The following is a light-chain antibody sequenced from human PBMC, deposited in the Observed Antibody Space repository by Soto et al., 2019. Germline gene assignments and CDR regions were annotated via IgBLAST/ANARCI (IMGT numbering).Light chain of an antibody. J-gene: IGKJ2*02. Sequence: EIVLTQSPATLSLSPGERATLSCRASQTFSSYLAWYQQKPGQAPRLLIYDASNRATGVPARFSGSGSGTDSTPTISGLEPEDFAFYSCQRLSIWPPKCTLGQGTKLEIK. V-gene: IGKV3-11*01. CDR3: QRLSIWPPKCT. CDR2: DAS. CDR1: QTFSSY.